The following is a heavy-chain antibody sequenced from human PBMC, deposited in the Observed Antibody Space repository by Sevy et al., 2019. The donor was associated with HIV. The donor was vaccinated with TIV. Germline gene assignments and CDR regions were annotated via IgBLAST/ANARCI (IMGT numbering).Heavy chain of an antibody. J-gene: IGHJ4*02. Sequence: GGSLRLSCAASGFTFEDSAMHWVRQAPGKGLEWVSVISWNSATRGYADSVKGRFTISRDNAKNSLYLQMNSLRTEDTALYYCAKDTSRVVAGTGYFDYWGQGTLVTVSS. D-gene: IGHD6-19*01. V-gene: IGHV3-9*01. CDR3: AKDTSRVVAGTGYFDY. CDR1: GFTFEDSA. CDR2: ISWNSATR.